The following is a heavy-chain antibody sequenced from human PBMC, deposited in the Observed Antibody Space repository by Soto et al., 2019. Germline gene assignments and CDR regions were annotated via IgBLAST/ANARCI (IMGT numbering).Heavy chain of an antibody. J-gene: IGHJ6*02. V-gene: IGHV3-15*01. CDR3: TTYQRLWDYYYYGMDV. CDR2: IKSKTDGGTT. CDR1: GFTFSNSW. Sequence: GSLRLSCAASGFTFSNSWMSWVRQAPGKGLEWVGRIKSKTDGGTTDYAAPVKGRFTISRDDSKNTLYLQMNSLKTEDTAVYYCTTYQRLWDYYYYGMDVWGQGTTVTVSS. D-gene: IGHD3-16*01.